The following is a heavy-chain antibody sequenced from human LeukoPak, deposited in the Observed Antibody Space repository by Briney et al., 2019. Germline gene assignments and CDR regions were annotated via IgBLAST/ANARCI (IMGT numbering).Heavy chain of an antibody. Sequence: PSETLSLTCTVSGGSISSYYWSWIRQPPGKGPEWIGYIYYSGSTKYNPSLKSRVTISVDTSKNQFSLKLSSVTAADTAVYYCARGPDSSGYYTLDYWGQGTLVTVSS. CDR2: IYYSGST. CDR1: GGSISSYY. V-gene: IGHV4-59*01. J-gene: IGHJ4*02. D-gene: IGHD3-22*01. CDR3: ARGPDSSGYYTLDY.